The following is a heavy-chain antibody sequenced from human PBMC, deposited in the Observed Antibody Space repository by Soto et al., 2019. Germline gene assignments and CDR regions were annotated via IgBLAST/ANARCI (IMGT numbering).Heavy chain of an antibody. CDR1: GGTFSSYA. CDR3: ARLHVDIVATTDGRAPTCGYYYGMDV. V-gene: IGHV1-69*01. D-gene: IGHD5-12*01. CDR2: IIPIFGTA. J-gene: IGHJ6*02. Sequence: QVQLVQSGAEVKKPGSSVKVSCKASGGTFSSYAISWVRQAPGQGLEWMGGIIPIFGTANYAQKSQGRVTITADGSTSTSYMWLSSLRSEEPAVYYCARLHVDIVATTDGRAPTCGYYYGMDVWGQGTTVTVSS.